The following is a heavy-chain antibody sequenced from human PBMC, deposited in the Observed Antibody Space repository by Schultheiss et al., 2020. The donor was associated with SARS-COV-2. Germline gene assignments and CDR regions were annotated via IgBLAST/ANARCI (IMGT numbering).Heavy chain of an antibody. CDR2: ISGSGGST. V-gene: IGHV3-23*01. CDR1: GFTFSSYA. J-gene: IGHJ4*02. D-gene: IGHD1-26*01. CDR3: ARDRGSLGDY. Sequence: GGSLRLSCAASGFTFSSYAMHWVRQAPGKGLEWVSGISGSGGSTNYADSVKGRFTISRDNSKNTLYLQMNSLRAEDTAVYYCARDRGSLGDYWGQGTLVTVSS.